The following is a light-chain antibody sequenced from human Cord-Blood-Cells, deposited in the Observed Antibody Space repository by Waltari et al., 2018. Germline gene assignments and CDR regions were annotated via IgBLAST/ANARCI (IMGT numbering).Light chain of an antibody. J-gene: IGLJ3*02. CDR1: SSDVGSYNL. CDR2: EGS. Sequence: QSALTQPASVSGSPGQSITIPCPGTSSDVGSYNLVSWNQQHPGKAPKLMIYEGSKRPSGVSNRFSGSKSGNTASLTISGLQAEDEADYYCCSYAGSSTWVFGGGTKLTVL. V-gene: IGLV2-23*01. CDR3: CSYAGSSTWV.